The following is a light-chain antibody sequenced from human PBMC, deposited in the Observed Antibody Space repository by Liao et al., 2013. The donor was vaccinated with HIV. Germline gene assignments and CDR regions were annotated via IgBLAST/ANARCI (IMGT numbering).Light chain of an antibody. J-gene: IGLJ2*01. Sequence: SYELTQPPSVSVSPGQTAIITCSGDQLGDKHAAWYQQRPGQSPVLVIYQDSKRPSGIPGRFSGSSSENTGTLTISGTQPMDEADYYCQVWDGVTALFGGGTKLTVL. CDR2: QDS. CDR1: QLGDKH. CDR3: QVWDGVTAL. V-gene: IGLV3-1*01.